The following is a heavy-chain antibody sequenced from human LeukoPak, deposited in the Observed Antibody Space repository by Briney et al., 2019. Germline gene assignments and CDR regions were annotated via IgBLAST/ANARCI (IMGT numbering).Heavy chain of an antibody. CDR1: GFTFSSYS. J-gene: IGHJ6*02. Sequence: GGSLRLSCAASGFTFSSYSMNWVRQAPGKGLEWVSSISSSSSYIYYADSVKGRFTISRDNAKNSPYLQMNSLRAEDTAVYYCARRGPAPYYYYGMDVWGQGTTVTVSS. CDR2: ISSSSSYI. V-gene: IGHV3-21*01. CDR3: ARRGPAPYYYYGMDV.